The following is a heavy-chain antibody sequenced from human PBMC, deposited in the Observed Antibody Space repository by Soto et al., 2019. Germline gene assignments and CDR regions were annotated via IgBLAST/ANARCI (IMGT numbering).Heavy chain of an antibody. V-gene: IGHV3-7*03. CDR1: GFPFKTLW. D-gene: IGHD3-22*01. CDR2: IKEDGSEP. J-gene: IGHJ4*02. CDR3: VRPTYFSDGSGYTRCFDY. Sequence: PGASLSSSCRASGFPFKTLWLRWVRQTPGKGREWVANIKEDGSEPSYVDSVKGRFTTSRDESKNSVYLQMNSLKTEDTADYYCVRPTYFSDGSGYTRCFDYWGQGTLVTVSS.